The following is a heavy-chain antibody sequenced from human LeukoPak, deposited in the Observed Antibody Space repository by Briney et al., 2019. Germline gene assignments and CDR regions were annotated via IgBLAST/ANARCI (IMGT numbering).Heavy chain of an antibody. Sequence: GGSLRLSCTPSGFTFSDYTMSWVRQAPGKGLEYVSAISSNGGSTYYANSVKGRFTISRDNSKNTLYLQMGSLRAEDMAVYYCASSYVGYFQHWGQGTLVTVSS. CDR3: ASSYVGYFQH. J-gene: IGHJ1*01. CDR1: GFTFSDYT. CDR2: ISSNGGST. D-gene: IGHD4-23*01. V-gene: IGHV3-64*01.